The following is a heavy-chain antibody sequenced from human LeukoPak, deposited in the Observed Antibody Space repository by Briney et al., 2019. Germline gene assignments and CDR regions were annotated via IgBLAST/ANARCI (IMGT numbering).Heavy chain of an antibody. V-gene: IGHV3-53*01. CDR1: GFTVSSSY. J-gene: IGHJ2*01. Sequence: GGSLRLSCAASGFTVSSSYMSWVRQAPGKGLEWVSVISSDARTDYADSVKGRFTISRDNSKNTLYLQMNSLRAEDTAVYYCARDKGTEGLLPRGDWYFDLWGRGTLVTVSS. D-gene: IGHD3-3*01. CDR3: ARDKGTEGLLPRGDWYFDL. CDR2: ISSDART.